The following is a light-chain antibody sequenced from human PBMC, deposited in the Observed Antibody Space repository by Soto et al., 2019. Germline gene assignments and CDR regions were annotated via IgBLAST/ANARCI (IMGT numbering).Light chain of an antibody. V-gene: IGKV4-1*01. CDR1: QSVFYSSNNKNY. J-gene: IGKJ5*01. Sequence: DIVMTQSPDSLAVSLGERATINCKSSQSVFYSSNNKNYLAWYQQKPGQPPKLLIYWASTRESGVPDRFSGSGPGTDFTLTVSSLQAEDVAVYYCQQYYQWPITFGQGTRLEIK. CDR2: WAS. CDR3: QQYYQWPIT.